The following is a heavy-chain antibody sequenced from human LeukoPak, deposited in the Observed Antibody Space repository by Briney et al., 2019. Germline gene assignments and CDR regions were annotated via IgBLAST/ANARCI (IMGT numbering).Heavy chain of an antibody. CDR3: STDILDSLRFLGSIIPATRVSY. D-gene: IGHD3-3*01. J-gene: IGHJ4*02. CDR1: GFIFDTAW. CDR2: IKGKADGGTA. V-gene: IGHV3-15*01. Sequence: GGSLRLSCSASGFIFDTAWMTWVRQAPGKGLEWVGHIKGKADGGTADYGAPVKGRFTISRDDSKNTVYLQMDSLKTEDTGMYYCSTDILDSLRFLGSIIPATRVSYWGQGTLLIVSS.